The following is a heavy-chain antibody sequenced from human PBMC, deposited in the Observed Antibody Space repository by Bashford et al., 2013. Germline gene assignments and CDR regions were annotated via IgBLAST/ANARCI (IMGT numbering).Heavy chain of an antibody. CDR3: ARDNSYGDFVNFQH. V-gene: IGHV3-53*01. D-gene: IGHD4-17*01. Sequence: VRQAPGKGLVWVSRVNSDGSSAYYADSVKGRFTISRDNSKNTLYLQVNSLRAEDTAVYYCARDNSYGDFVNFQHWGRGTLVTVSS. J-gene: IGHJ1*01. CDR2: VNSDGSSA.